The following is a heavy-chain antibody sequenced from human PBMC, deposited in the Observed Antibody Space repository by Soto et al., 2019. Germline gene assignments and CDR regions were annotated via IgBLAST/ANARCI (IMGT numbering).Heavy chain of an antibody. D-gene: IGHD3-10*01. J-gene: IGHJ4*02. V-gene: IGHV3-30*18. Sequence: QVHLVESGGGVVQPGRSLRLSCAASGYTFSSYGMHWVRQAPGKGLEWVATISFDGSTKYYADSVKGRFTISRDNSENTVFLQMNSLRAEDTALYYCAKVDYYASEFRSIDYWGLGTLVTVSS. CDR1: GYTFSSYG. CDR2: ISFDGSTK. CDR3: AKVDYYASEFRSIDY.